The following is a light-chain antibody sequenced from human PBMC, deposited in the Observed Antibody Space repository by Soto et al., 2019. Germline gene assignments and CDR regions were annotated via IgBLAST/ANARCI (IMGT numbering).Light chain of an antibody. J-gene: IGLJ1*01. CDR2: EVT. CDR1: ISNVGGYNF. V-gene: IGLV2-14*01. CDR3: SSCTPSTTIYV. Sequence: QSVPTQPASGSSSPGQSITISCTGTISNVGGYNFVSWYQQHPGKAPKLLIYEVTNRPSGVSDRFSGSKSGNTASLTISGLQAEDGVDYYCSSCTPSTTIYVFGTGTKVTVL.